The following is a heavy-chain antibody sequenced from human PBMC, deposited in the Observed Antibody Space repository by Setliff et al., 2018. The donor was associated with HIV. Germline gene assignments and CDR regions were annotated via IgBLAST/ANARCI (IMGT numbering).Heavy chain of an antibody. CDR2: INQSGST. CDR3: AKGVNPTYYDFWSGNYMRKYYYYYMDV. V-gene: IGHV4-34*01. CDR1: GRSLSGYY. D-gene: IGHD3-3*01. Sequence: SETLSLTCAVYGRSLSGYYWSWIRQPPGKGLEWIGEINQSGSTNYNPSLKSRVTISVDTSKNQFSLKLSSVTAADTAVYYCAKGVNPTYYDFWSGNYMRKYYYYYMDVWGKGTTVTVSS. J-gene: IGHJ6*03.